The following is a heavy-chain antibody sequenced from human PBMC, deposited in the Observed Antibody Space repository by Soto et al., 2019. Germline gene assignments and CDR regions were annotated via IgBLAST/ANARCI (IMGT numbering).Heavy chain of an antibody. J-gene: IGHJ6*02. V-gene: IGHV3-30*18. CDR2: ISDDGSKI. D-gene: IGHD1-26*01. CDR1: GFTFSSYG. Sequence: QVQLVESGGGVAQPGRSLRLSCAASGFTFSSYGMHWVRQAPGKGMEWVAVISDDGSKINYVDSVKGRFTISRDNSKNTLYLQRNSLRADDTALYYCAKDREGKNYYGMDVWGQGTTVTVSS. CDR3: AKDREGKNYYGMDV.